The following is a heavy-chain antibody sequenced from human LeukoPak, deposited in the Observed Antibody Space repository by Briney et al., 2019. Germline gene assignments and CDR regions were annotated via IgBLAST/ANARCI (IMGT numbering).Heavy chain of an antibody. V-gene: IGHV4-59*01. CDR2: IYYSGST. CDR1: GGSISSYY. Sequence: SETLSLTCAVSGGSISSYYWSWIRQPPGKGLEWIGYIYYSGSTNYDPSLKSRVTISVDTSKNQFSLKLSSVTAADTAVYYCARDNYGDSVWFDPWGQGTLVTVSS. CDR3: ARDNYGDSVWFDP. D-gene: IGHD4-17*01. J-gene: IGHJ5*02.